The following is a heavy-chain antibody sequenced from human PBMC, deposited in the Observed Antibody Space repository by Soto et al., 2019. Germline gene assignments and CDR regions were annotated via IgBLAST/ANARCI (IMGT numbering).Heavy chain of an antibody. Sequence: SETLSLTCAVYGGSFIGYYCIFIRHPPVKGLEWIGEINHSGSTNYNPSLKSRVTISVDTSKNQFSLRLSSVTAAGTAVYYCARWVAARRAYYYYGMDVWGQGTTVTVSS. D-gene: IGHD6-6*01. J-gene: IGHJ6*02. CDR1: GGSFIGYY. CDR3: ARWVAARRAYYYYGMDV. CDR2: INHSGST. V-gene: IGHV4-34*01.